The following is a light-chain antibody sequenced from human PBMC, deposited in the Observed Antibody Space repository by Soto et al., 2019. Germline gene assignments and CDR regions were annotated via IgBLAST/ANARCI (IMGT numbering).Light chain of an antibody. Sequence: DIVFTQSPGTLSLSPEEGATLSCRASQSVASNYLAGYQHKRGQARRRLIYVASHRATGISDRFSGSGSETDFTLTIGRLEPEDFGVYYCHHHGSTPITFGPGTKVDIK. J-gene: IGKJ3*01. V-gene: IGKV3-20*01. CDR1: QSVASNY. CDR3: HHHGSTPIT. CDR2: VAS.